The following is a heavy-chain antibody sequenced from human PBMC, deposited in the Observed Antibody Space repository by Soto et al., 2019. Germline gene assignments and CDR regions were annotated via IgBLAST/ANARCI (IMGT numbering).Heavy chain of an antibody. V-gene: IGHV1-18*01. J-gene: IGHJ6*02. Sequence: QGQLAQSGAEVKKPGASVKVSCKASGYTFTRYGTSWVRQAPGQGLEWMGWISGYNGDTNYAQKFQDRVTMTIDTSTLTTYMELRSLTSDDTAVYYCAKNGQPPYYYYGMDVWGQGTTVTVSS. CDR2: ISGYNGDT. CDR1: GYTFTRYG. CDR3: AKNGQPPYYYYGMDV. D-gene: IGHD2-8*01.